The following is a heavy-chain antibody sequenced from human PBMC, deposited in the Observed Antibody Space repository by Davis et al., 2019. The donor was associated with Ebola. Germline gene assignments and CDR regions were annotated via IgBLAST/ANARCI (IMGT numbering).Heavy chain of an antibody. CDR3: ARDYTVTTRYNWFDP. V-gene: IGHV1-69*13. J-gene: IGHJ5*02. Sequence: SVKVSCKASGGTFSSYAISWVRQAPGQGLEWIGGIIPIFGTANYAQKFQGRVTITADESTSTAYMELSSLRSEDTAVYYCARDYTVTTRYNWFDPWGQGTLVTVSS. D-gene: IGHD4-11*01. CDR2: IIPIFGTA. CDR1: GGTFSSYA.